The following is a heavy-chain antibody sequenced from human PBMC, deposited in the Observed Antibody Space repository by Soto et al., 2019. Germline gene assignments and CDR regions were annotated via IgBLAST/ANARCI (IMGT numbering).Heavy chain of an antibody. V-gene: IGHV1-2*04. CDR3: ARDLRVGYCSSTSCYGFNWFDP. D-gene: IGHD2-2*03. CDR1: GYTFTGYY. J-gene: IGHJ5*02. CDR2: INPNSGGT. Sequence: ASVKVSCKASGYTFTGYYMHWVRQAPGQGLEWMGWINPNSGGTNYAQKFQGWVTMTRDTSISTAYMELSRLRSDDTAVYYCARDLRVGYCSSTSCYGFNWFDPWGQGTLVTVSS.